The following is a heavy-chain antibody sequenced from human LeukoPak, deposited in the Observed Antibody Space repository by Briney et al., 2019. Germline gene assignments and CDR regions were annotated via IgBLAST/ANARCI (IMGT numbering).Heavy chain of an antibody. D-gene: IGHD6-25*01. V-gene: IGHV3-30*03. Sequence: GGSLRLSCAASGFTFSSYGTHWVRQAPGKGLEWVAVISYDGSNKYYADSVKGRFTISRDNAKNSLYLQLNTLRAEDTAVYYCAREPAGYNFDYWGQGTLVTVSS. CDR2: ISYDGSNK. CDR1: GFTFSSYG. CDR3: AREPAGYNFDY. J-gene: IGHJ4*02.